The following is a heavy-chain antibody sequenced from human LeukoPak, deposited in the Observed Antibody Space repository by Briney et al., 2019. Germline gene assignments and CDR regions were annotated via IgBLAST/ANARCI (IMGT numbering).Heavy chain of an antibody. D-gene: IGHD4-11*01. J-gene: IGHJ1*01. V-gene: IGHV3-33*06. Sequence: PGGSLRLSCAASGFTFSNYGMHWVRQAPGKGLEWVAIIWYDESNKNYADSVKGRFTISRDNSKNMLYLQMNSLRAEGTAVYYCVKDGTLTTTDFQHWGQGTLVTVSS. CDR2: IWYDESNK. CDR3: VKDGTLTTTDFQH. CDR1: GFTFSNYG.